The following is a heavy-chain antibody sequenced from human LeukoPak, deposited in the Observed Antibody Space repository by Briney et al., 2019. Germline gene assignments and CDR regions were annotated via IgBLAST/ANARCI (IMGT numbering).Heavy chain of an antibody. D-gene: IGHD5-18*01. J-gene: IGHJ4*02. CDR2: ISGSGGST. CDR1: GFTFSSYA. V-gene: IGHV3-23*01. Sequence: GGSLRLSCAASGFTFSSYAMSWVRQAPGKGLEWVSAISGSGGSTYYADSVKGRFTISRDNSKNTVYLQMNSLRAEDTAVYYCAKDQGGDGYSYGSFDYWGQGTLVTVSS. CDR3: AKDQGGDGYSYGSFDY.